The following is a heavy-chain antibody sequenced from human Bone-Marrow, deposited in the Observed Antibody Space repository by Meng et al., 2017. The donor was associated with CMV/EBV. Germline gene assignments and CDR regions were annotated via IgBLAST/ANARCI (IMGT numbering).Heavy chain of an antibody. CDR1: SYHFTSYG. Sequence: VQLGQSGAGVKKPGASVKVSCKASSYHFTSYGISWLRQAPGQGLEWMGWISAYNGNTNYAQKLQGRVTMTTDTSTSPAYMELRSLRSDDTAVYYCARVPLRWGSFPLDGGQGTLVTVS. V-gene: IGHV1-18*01. D-gene: IGHD3-16*01. J-gene: IGHJ4*02. CDR2: ISAYNGNT. CDR3: ARVPLRWGSFPLD.